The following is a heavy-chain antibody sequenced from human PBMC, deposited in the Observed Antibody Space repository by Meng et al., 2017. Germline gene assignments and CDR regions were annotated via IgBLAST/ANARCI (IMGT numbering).Heavy chain of an antibody. CDR3: AGDLRSSKVTLELFDI. CDR2: IYYRGTT. J-gene: IGHJ3*02. CDR1: GGSISRGGYY. Sequence: SETLSLTCTVSGGSISRGGYYWSWIRQHPGKGREWIGYIYYRGTTYYNPSIKSQVTISGDTTKNQYSLKLSSVTAAGTAVYYCAGDLRSSKVTLELFDIWGQGTMVTVSS. D-gene: IGHD4-17*01. V-gene: IGHV4-31*01.